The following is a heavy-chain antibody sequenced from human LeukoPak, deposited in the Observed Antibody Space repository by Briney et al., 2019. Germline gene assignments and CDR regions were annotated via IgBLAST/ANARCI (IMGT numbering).Heavy chain of an antibody. D-gene: IGHD3-10*01. J-gene: IGHJ4*02. CDR1: GFIFRSYA. V-gene: IGHV3-64*01. CDR2: ISSNGGST. CDR3: ARDGRMVRGSLFDY. Sequence: GGSLRLSCAASGFIFRSYAMHWVRQAPGKGLEYVSAISSNGGSTYYANSVKGRFTISRDNSKNTLYLQMGSLRAEDMAVYYCARDGRMVRGSLFDYWGRGTLVTVSS.